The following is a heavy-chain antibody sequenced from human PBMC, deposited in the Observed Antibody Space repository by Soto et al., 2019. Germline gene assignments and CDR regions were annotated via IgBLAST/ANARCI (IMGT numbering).Heavy chain of an antibody. Sequence: PSETLSLTCTVSGGSISSSSYYWGWIRQPPGKGLEWIGSIYYSGSTYYNPSLKSRVTISVDTSKNQFSLKLSSVTAADTAVYYCAREGAGSFNLYYDFWGGYYFYGMDVWGQGTTVTVSS. CDR3: AREGAGSFNLYYDFWGGYYFYGMDV. J-gene: IGHJ6*02. CDR2: IYYSGST. CDR1: GGSISSSSYY. D-gene: IGHD3-3*01. V-gene: IGHV4-39*02.